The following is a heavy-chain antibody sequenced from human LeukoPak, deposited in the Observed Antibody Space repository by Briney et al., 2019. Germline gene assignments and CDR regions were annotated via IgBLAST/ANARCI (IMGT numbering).Heavy chain of an antibody. V-gene: IGHV3-23*01. CDR2: ISGSGGSA. CDR3: AKSMRGYYRFDY. Sequence: PGGSLRLSCAASRSTFSNYAMSWVRQAPGKGLEWVSVISGSGGSAYYADSVKGRFTVSRDNSKNTLLLQMNSLRAEDTALYYCAKSMRGYYRFDYWGQGTLVTVSS. CDR1: RSTFSNYA. J-gene: IGHJ4*02. D-gene: IGHD3-3*01.